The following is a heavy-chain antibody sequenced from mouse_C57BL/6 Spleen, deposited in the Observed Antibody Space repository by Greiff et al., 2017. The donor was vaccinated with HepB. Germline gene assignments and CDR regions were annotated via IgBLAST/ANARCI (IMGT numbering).Heavy chain of an antibody. CDR1: GYTFTDYY. V-gene: IGHV1-76*01. CDR3: AREEAGGAYFDY. D-gene: IGHD3-2*02. J-gene: IGHJ2*01. Sequence: QVQLKESGAELVRPGASVKLSCKASGYTFTDYYINWVKQRPGQGLEWIARIYPGSGNTYYNEKFKGKATLTAEKSSSTAYMQLSSLTSEDSAVYFCAREEAGGAYFDYWGQGTTLTVSS. CDR2: IYPGSGNT.